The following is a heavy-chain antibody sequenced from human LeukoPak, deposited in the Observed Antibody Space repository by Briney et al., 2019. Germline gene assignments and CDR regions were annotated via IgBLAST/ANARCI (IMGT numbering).Heavy chain of an antibody. Sequence: PGGSLGLPCAASGFTFSSYAMSWVRQAPGKGLEWVSAISGSGGSTYYADSVKGRFTISRDNSKNTLYLQMNSLRAEDTAVYYCAAYSGYGSYFDYWGQGTLVTVSS. CDR1: GFTFSSYA. D-gene: IGHD5-12*01. CDR2: ISGSGGST. CDR3: AAYSGYGSYFDY. J-gene: IGHJ4*02. V-gene: IGHV3-23*01.